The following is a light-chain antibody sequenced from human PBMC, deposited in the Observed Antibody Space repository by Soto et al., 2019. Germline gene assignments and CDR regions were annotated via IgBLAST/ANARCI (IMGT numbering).Light chain of an antibody. Sequence: DIQMTQSPSSLSASIGDTVTITCRASQTIIRYLNWNQQKPGKAPTLLIFGASSLEIGAPTRFSGRGSGTDFTVTTSRLQPEDFASSHCPQGYTTPQVTFRQGTKVYIK. CDR3: PQGYTTPQVT. CDR2: GAS. V-gene: IGKV1-39*01. J-gene: IGKJ1*01. CDR1: QTIIRY.